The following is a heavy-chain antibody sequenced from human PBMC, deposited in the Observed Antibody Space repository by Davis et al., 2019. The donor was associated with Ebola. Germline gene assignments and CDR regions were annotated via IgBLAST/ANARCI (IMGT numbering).Heavy chain of an antibody. CDR2: IGTAGDT. V-gene: IGHV3-13*01. D-gene: IGHD5-18*01. CDR3: ARSAEGGLARARSDKHSSYWYFDL. J-gene: IGHJ2*01. Sequence: PGGSLRLSCAASGFTFSSYDMHWVRQATGKGLEWVSAIGTAGDTYYPGSVKGRFTISRENAKNSLYLQMNSLRAGDTAVYYCARSAEGGLARARSDKHSSYWYFDLWGRGTLVTVSS. CDR1: GFTFSSYD.